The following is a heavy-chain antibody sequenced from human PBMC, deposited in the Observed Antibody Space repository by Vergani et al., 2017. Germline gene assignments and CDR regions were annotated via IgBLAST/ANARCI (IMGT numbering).Heavy chain of an antibody. J-gene: IGHJ6*02. V-gene: IGHV1-69*17. Sequence: QVQLVQSGAEVKKPGSSVKVSCKASGGTFTNYAISWVRQAPGQGLEWMGGIIPIFGITNYTQKFLGRVTMTTDTSTSTAYMELRSLRSDDTAVYYCARDPDIVVVPAAPYYYYYYGVDVWGQGTTITVSS. CDR3: ARDPDIVVVPAAPYYYYYYGVDV. D-gene: IGHD2-2*01. CDR2: IIPIFGIT. CDR1: GGTFTNYA.